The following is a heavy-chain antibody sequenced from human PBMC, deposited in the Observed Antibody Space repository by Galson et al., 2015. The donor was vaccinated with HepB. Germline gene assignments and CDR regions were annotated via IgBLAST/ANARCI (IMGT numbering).Heavy chain of an antibody. V-gene: IGHV3-72*01. CDR3: VRVHATRFIDY. D-gene: IGHD1-1*01. Sequence: SLRLSCAASGFTFSDHNMDWVRQAPGKGLEWVGRAANKANSYTSQYAASVNGRFTISRDDSKNSLYLQMNSLRAEDTSVYYCVRVHATRFIDYWGQGTLVTVSS. CDR1: GFTFSDHN. J-gene: IGHJ4*02. CDR2: AANKANSYTS.